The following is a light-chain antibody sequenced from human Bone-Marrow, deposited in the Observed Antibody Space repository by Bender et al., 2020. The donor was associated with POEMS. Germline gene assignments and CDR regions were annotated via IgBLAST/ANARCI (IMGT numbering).Light chain of an antibody. Sequence: QSALTQPASVSGSPGQSITISCTGTSNDIGSDNLVSWYQQCPGKAPKLILYEVSERPSGVSHRFSGSKSGNTASLTISWLRADDEADYYCCSYAGTYTSRVFGGGTKLTVL. V-gene: IGLV2-23*02. CDR3: CSYAGTYTSRV. CDR2: EVS. CDR1: SNDIGSDNL. J-gene: IGLJ3*02.